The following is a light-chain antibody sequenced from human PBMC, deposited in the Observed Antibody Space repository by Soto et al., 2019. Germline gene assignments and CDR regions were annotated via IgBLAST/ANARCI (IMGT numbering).Light chain of an antibody. CDR1: QSVRSSH. Sequence: EIVLTQSPGTLSLSPGERATLSCRTSQSVRSSHLAWYQQKPGKAPRLLIYGASSRATGIPDRFSGSGSGTDFTLTISRLEPEDFAVYHCQQYSSSPLTFGGGTKVEIK. CDR2: GAS. J-gene: IGKJ4*01. V-gene: IGKV3-20*01. CDR3: QQYSSSPLT.